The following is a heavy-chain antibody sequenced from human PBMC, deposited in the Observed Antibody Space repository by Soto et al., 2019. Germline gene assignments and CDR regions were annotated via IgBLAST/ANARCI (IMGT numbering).Heavy chain of an antibody. CDR2: ISSGGDNV. CDR3: AGSYGPADS. D-gene: IGHD3-16*01. V-gene: IGHV3-21*02. CDR1: DFIFSNYH. Sequence: EVQLVESGGGLVKPGGSLRLSCAASDFIFSNYHMNGIRQAPGKGLEWVSSISSGGDNVYYTASVNGRFTISRDNAKNSLFLQMNSLRAEDTAVYYCAGSYGPADSWGQGTLVTVSS. J-gene: IGHJ5*01.